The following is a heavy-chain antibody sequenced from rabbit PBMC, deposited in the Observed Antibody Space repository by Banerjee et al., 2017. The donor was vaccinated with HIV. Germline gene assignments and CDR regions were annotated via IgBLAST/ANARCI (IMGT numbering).Heavy chain of an antibody. CDR3: ARRASGNNYNL. CDR1: GFSFSSSYW. D-gene: IGHD8-1*01. V-gene: IGHV1S45*01. Sequence: DESGGDLVNPEGSLTLTCTASGFSFSSSYWKCWVRQAPGKGLEWIACIYVGSSDSTWYASWAKGRFTISKTSSTTVTLQMTSLTAADTATYFCARRASGNNYNLWGPGTLVTVS. J-gene: IGHJ4*01. CDR2: IYVGSSDST.